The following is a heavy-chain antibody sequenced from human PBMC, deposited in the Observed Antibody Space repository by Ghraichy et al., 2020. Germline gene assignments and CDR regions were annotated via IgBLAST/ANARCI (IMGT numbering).Heavy chain of an antibody. V-gene: IGHV3-23*01. CDR2: ISGSGGST. D-gene: IGHD6-19*01. CDR1: GFTFSSYA. J-gene: IGHJ4*02. Sequence: GGSLRLSCAASGFTFSSYAMSWVRQAPGKGLEWVSGISGSGGSTYYADSVKGRFTISRDNSKNTLYLQMNSLRAEDTAVYYCAKETYQTSRWGAVADGWGQGTLVTVSS. CDR3: AKETYQTSRWGAVADG.